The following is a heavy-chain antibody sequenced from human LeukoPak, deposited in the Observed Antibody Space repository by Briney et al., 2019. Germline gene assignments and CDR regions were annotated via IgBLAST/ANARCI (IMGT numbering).Heavy chain of an antibody. J-gene: IGHJ4*02. CDR3: TRHRDDGYYYDSSGYYQRDY. CDR1: GFTFSGSA. CDR2: IRSKAKSYAT. D-gene: IGHD3-22*01. V-gene: IGHV3-73*01. Sequence: PGGSLKLSCAASGFTFSGSAMHWVRQASGKGLEWVGRIRSKAKSYATAYAASVKGRFTISRDDSKNTAYLQMNSLKTEDTAVYYCTRHRDDGYYYDSSGYYQRDYRGQGTLVTVSS.